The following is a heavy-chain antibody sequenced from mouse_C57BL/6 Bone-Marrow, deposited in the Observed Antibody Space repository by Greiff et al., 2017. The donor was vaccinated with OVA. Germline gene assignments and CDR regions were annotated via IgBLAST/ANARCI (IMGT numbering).Heavy chain of an antibody. D-gene: IGHD2-5*01. V-gene: IGHV1-69*01. CDR1: GYTFTSYW. CDR2: IDPSDSYT. Sequence: QVQLQQPGAELVMPGASVKLSCKASGYTFTSYWMHWVKQRPGQGLEWIGEIDPSDSYTNYNQKFKGKSTLTVDKSSSTAYMQLSSLTSEDSAVYYCARERAYYSNRGFAYWGQGTLVTVSA. J-gene: IGHJ3*01. CDR3: ARERAYYSNRGFAY.